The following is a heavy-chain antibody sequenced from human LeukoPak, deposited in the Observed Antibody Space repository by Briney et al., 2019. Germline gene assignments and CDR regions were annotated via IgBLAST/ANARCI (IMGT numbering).Heavy chain of an antibody. CDR3: ARLFQQLVIFDY. J-gene: IGHJ4*02. D-gene: IGHD6-13*01. CDR2: IYYSGST. CDR1: GGSISSSSYY. V-gene: IGHV4-39*01. Sequence: SETLSLTCTVSGGSISSSSYYWGWIRQPPGKGLEWIGSIYYSGSTYYNPSLKSRVTISVDTSKSQFSLKLSSVTAADTAVYYCARLFQQLVIFDYWGQGTLVTVSS.